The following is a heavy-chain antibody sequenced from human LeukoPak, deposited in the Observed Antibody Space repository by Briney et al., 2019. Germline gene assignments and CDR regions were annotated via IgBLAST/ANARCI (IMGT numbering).Heavy chain of an antibody. CDR1: GFTVSSNY. V-gene: IGHV3-53*01. Sequence: GGSLRLSCAASGFTVSSNYMSWVRQAPGKGLEWVSVIYSGGSKYYADSVKGRFTISRDNSKNTLYLQMNSLRAEDTAVYYCARDFRGYYYGMDAWGQGTTVTVSS. D-gene: IGHD5-24*01. J-gene: IGHJ6*02. CDR3: ARDFRGYYYGMDA. CDR2: IYSGGSK.